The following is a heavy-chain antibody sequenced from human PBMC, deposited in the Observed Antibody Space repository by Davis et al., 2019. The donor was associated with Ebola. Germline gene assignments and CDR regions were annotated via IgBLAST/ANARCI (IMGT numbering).Heavy chain of an antibody. CDR2: ISSSSSYI. J-gene: IGHJ6*02. V-gene: IGHV3-21*01. D-gene: IGHD3-3*01. CDR3: AKEGTIFGVVGGMDV. Sequence: GESLKISCAASGFTFSSYSMNWVRQAPGKGLEWASSISSSSSYIYYADSVKGRFTISRDNSKNTLYLQMNSLRAEDTAVYYCAKEGTIFGVVGGMDVWGQGTTVTVSS. CDR1: GFTFSSYS.